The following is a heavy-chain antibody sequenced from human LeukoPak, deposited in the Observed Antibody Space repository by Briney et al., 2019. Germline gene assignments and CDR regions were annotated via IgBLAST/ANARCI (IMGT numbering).Heavy chain of an antibody. CDR3: ARDEGLDDFWSGYWRYYYYYGMDV. CDR2: ISAYNGNT. V-gene: IGHV1-18*01. Sequence: GASVKVSCKASGCTFTSYGISWVRQAPGQGLEWMGWISAYNGNTNYAQKLQRRVTMTTDTSTSTAYMELRSLSSDDTAVYYCARDEGLDDFWSGYWRYYYYYGMDVWGQGTTVTVSS. D-gene: IGHD3-3*01. CDR1: GCTFTSYG. J-gene: IGHJ6*02.